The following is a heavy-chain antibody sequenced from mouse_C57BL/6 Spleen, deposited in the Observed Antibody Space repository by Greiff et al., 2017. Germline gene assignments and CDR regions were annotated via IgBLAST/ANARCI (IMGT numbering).Heavy chain of an antibody. Sequence: QVQLQQPGPELVKPGASVQMSCKASGYTFTSSWMHWVKQRPGQGLEWLGNINPSNGGTNYNEKFKSKATLTVDKSSSTAYMQLSSLTSYDSAVYYCASSTYYGISYFDYWGQGTTLTVSS. CDR2: INPSNGGT. CDR3: ASSTYYGISYFDY. J-gene: IGHJ2*01. CDR1: GYTFTSSW. D-gene: IGHD1-1*01. V-gene: IGHV1-53*01.